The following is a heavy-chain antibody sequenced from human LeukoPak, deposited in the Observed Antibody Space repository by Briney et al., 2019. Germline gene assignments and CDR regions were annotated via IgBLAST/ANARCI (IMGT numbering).Heavy chain of an antibody. D-gene: IGHD5-12*01. V-gene: IGHV4-59*12. CDR2: ISYSGNT. CDR3: ARDMGRYSGYDYDC. Sequence: SETLSLTCTVSGASISSYYWSWIRQPPGKGLEWIGSISYSGNTNYNPSLKSRVTISVDTSKNQFSLKLTSVTAADTAVYYCARDMGRYSGYDYDCWGQGTLVTAS. CDR1: GASISSYY. J-gene: IGHJ4*02.